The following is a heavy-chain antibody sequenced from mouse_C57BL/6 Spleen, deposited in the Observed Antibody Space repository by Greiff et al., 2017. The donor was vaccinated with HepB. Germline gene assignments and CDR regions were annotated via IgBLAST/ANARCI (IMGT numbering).Heavy chain of an antibody. CDR1: GFNIKDDY. V-gene: IGHV14-4*01. D-gene: IGHD2-3*01. J-gene: IGHJ2*01. CDR2: IDPENGDT. Sequence: EVQLQQSGAELVRPGASVKLSCTASGFNIKDDYMHWVKQRPEQGLEWIGWIDPENGDTEYASKFQGKATITADTSSNTAYLQLSSLTSEDTAVYYCTTYDGPLDYWGQGTTLTVSS. CDR3: TTYDGPLDY.